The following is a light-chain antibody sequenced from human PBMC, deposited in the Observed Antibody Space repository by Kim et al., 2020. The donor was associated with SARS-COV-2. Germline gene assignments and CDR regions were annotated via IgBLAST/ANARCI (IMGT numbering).Light chain of an antibody. Sequence: WGGNNIGSKSVHWYQQKPGQAPVLVIYYDSDRPSGIPERFSGSNSGNTATLTISRVEAGDEADYYCQVWDSSSDHAVFGGGTQLTVL. V-gene: IGLV3-21*04. CDR2: YDS. CDR3: QVWDSSSDHAV. CDR1: NIGSKS. J-gene: IGLJ7*01.